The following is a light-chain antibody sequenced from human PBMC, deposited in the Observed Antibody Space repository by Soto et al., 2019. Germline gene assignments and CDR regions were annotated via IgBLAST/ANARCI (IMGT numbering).Light chain of an antibody. Sequence: QSALTQPPSASGSPGQSVTISCTGGSSDVGGYNYVSWYQQHPGKAPKLMIYEVSKRPSGVPDRFSGSKSGNTASLTVSGLQAEDEADYYCSSYAGSNNVVFGGGTKVTVL. J-gene: IGLJ2*01. CDR2: EVS. CDR3: SSYAGSNNVV. V-gene: IGLV2-8*01. CDR1: SSDVGGYNY.